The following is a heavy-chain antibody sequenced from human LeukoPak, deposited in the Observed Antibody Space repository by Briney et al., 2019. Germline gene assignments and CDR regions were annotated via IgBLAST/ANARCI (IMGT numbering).Heavy chain of an antibody. Sequence: SETLSLTCTASGGSISSYYWSWIRQPPGKGLEWIGYIYYSGSTNYNPSLKSRVTISVDTSKNQFSLKLSSVTAADTAVYHCGALVRGSYIDYWGQGTLVTVSS. V-gene: IGHV4-59*01. CDR1: GGSISSYY. J-gene: IGHJ4*02. CDR3: GALVRGSYIDY. D-gene: IGHD1-26*01. CDR2: IYYSGST.